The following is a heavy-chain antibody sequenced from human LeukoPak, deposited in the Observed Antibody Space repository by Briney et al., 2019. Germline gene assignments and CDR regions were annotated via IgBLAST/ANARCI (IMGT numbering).Heavy chain of an antibody. CDR1: GFTFSSYA. CDR3: ARGGEGYSSGWYDY. D-gene: IGHD6-19*01. CDR2: ISYDGSNK. V-gene: IGHV3-30*04. Sequence: GGYLRLSCAASGFTFSSYAMHWVRQAPGKGLEWVAVISYDGSNKYYADSVKGRFTISRDNSKNTLYLQMNSLRAEDTAVYYCARGGEGYSSGWYDYWGQGTLVTVSS. J-gene: IGHJ4*02.